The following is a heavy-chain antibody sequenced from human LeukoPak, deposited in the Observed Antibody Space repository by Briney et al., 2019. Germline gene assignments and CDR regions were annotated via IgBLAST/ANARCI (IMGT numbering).Heavy chain of an antibody. CDR1: GGSISSSSYY. CDR2: INHSGST. D-gene: IGHD3-10*01. Sequence: PSETLSLTCTVSGGSISSSSYYWGWIRQPPGKGLEWIGEINHSGSTNYNPSLKSRVTISVDTSKNQFSLKLSSVTAADTAVYYCARVPRGNLRYYYYYMDVWGKGTTVTVSS. CDR3: ARVPRGNLRYYYYYMDV. V-gene: IGHV4-39*07. J-gene: IGHJ6*03.